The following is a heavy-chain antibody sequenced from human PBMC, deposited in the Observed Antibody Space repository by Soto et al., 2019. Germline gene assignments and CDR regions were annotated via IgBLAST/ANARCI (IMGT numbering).Heavy chain of an antibody. D-gene: IGHD2-2*02. V-gene: IGHV4-34*01. J-gene: IGHJ6*02. CDR2: INHSGST. CDR1: GGSFSGYY. CDR3: ARDLPNRVVPAALRYYYYGMDV. Sequence: SETLSLTXAVYGGSFSGYYWSWIRQPPGKGLEWIGEINHSGSTNYNPSLKSRVTISVDTSKNQFSLKLSSVTAADTAVYYCARDLPNRVVPAALRYYYYGMDVWGQGTTVTVSS.